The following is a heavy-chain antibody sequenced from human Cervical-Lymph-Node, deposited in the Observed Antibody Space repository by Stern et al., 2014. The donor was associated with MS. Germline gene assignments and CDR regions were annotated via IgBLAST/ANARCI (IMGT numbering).Heavy chain of an antibody. D-gene: IGHD6-19*01. CDR3: AKNMGTGWYYPLDS. CDR1: GLAFNSNG. J-gene: IGHJ4*02. Sequence: QVQLVQSGPEVRKPGASVIVSCKTSGLAFNSNGINYIRQAPGQGLEWMRWISPSNGNTKYAQKVQGRITMTADASGNTIYMELRNLRFDDSAMYYCAKNMGTGWYYPLDSWGQGTLVTVSS. CDR2: ISPSNGNT. V-gene: IGHV1-18*01.